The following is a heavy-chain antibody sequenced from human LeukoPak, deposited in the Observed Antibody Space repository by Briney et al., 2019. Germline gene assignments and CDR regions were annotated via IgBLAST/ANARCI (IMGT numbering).Heavy chain of an antibody. CDR2: INPNSGGT. V-gene: IGHV1-2*06. D-gene: IGHD3-10*01. Sequence: ASVKVSCKAFGYTFTGYYMHWVRQAPGQGLEWMGRINPNSGGTNYAQKFQGRVTMTRDTSISTAYMELSRLRSDDTAVYYCARDPRGDLPYGSGSQNDYWGQGTLVTVSS. CDR1: GYTFTGYY. J-gene: IGHJ4*02. CDR3: ARDPRGDLPYGSGSQNDY.